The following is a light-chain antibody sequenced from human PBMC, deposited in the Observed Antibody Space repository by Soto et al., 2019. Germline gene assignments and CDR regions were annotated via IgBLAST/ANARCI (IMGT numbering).Light chain of an antibody. Sequence: QSALTQPRSVSGSPGQSVTISCTGTSSDVGGYNYVSWYQQRPGKAPKLMIYDVNKRHSGVPDRFSGSKSGNTASLTISGPQTEDAADYYCCSYAGGDSFVFGDGTKLTVL. V-gene: IGLV2-11*01. J-gene: IGLJ1*01. CDR3: CSYAGGDSFV. CDR1: SSDVGGYNY. CDR2: DVN.